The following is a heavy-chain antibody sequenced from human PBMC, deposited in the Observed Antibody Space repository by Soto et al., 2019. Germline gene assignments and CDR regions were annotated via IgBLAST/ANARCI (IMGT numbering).Heavy chain of an antibody. CDR3: ARDNCSSPKCSRYNYFDL. CDR1: NYTFTYYG. Sequence: VHLEQSGVEVKKPGASVKVSCKASNYTFTYYGITWVRQAPGQGLEWMGWISAYSGYTHYAHNLQVRVFLTTDTSSHTASLELRSARSDATAMYYCARDNCSSPKCSRYNYFDLWGQGTLITASS. V-gene: IGHV1-18*04. D-gene: IGHD2-2*01. CDR2: ISAYSGYT. J-gene: IGHJ4*02.